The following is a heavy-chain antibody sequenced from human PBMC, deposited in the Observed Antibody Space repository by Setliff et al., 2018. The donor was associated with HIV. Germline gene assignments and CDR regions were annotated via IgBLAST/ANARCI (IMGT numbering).Heavy chain of an antibody. J-gene: IGHJ2*01. CDR1: GYSISSGYY. D-gene: IGHD2-21*02. Sequence: SETLSLTCAVSGYSISSGYYWGWIRQPPGKGLEWIGSIYHGGCAYYKPSLKSRVTISVDMSKNQFSLRLSSVTAADTAVYYCARQYGGNSPVSYWYFDLWGRGTLVTVSS. V-gene: IGHV4-38-2*01. CDR2: IYHGGCA. CDR3: ARQYGGNSPVSYWYFDL.